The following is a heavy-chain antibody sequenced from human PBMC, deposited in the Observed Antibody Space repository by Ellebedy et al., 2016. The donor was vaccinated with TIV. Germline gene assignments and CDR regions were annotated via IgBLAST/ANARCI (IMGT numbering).Heavy chain of an antibody. CDR1: KFSFSDFY. CDR3: ARGGPRRGLLWRDFDN. Sequence: GESLKISCAASKFSFSDFYMAWIRQAPGTALECISYIDRTGRHTSYADSVKGRFTISRDNAENSLYLQMDSLRVDDTAVYFCARGGPRRGLLWRDFDNWGQGTLVTVSS. CDR2: IDRTGRHT. J-gene: IGHJ4*02. D-gene: IGHD1-14*01. V-gene: IGHV3-11*06.